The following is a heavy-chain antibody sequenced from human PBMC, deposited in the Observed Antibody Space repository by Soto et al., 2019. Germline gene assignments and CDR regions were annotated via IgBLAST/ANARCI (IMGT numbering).Heavy chain of an antibody. CDR3: ARDGYSSGWYYCDY. D-gene: IGHD6-19*01. Sequence: QVQLVQSGAEVKKPGSSVKVSCKASGGTFSSYTISWVRQAPGQGLEWMGRIIPILGIANYAQKFQGRVTITADKSTSKAYMELSSLRSEDTAVYYCARDGYSSGWYYCDYWGQGTLVTVSS. CDR1: GGTFSSYT. CDR2: IIPILGIA. J-gene: IGHJ4*02. V-gene: IGHV1-69*08.